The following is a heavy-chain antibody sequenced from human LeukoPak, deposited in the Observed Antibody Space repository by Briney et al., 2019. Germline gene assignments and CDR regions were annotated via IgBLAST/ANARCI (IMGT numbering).Heavy chain of an antibody. V-gene: IGHV3-64*04. CDR2: ITTNGGST. D-gene: IGHD4-11*01. Sequence: GGSLRLSCSASGFIFSSYYMHWVRQAPGKGLEYVSAITTNGGSTYYADSVKGRFTISRDNSKNTLYLQMNSLRAEDTAVYYCAKDADDYLSYFDYWGQGTLVTVSS. CDR3: AKDADDYLSYFDY. CDR1: GFIFSSYY. J-gene: IGHJ4*02.